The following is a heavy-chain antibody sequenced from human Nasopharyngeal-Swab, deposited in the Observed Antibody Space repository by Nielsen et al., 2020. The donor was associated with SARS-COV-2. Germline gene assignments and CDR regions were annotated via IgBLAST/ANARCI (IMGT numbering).Heavy chain of an antibody. Sequence: WIRQPPGQGLEWVAVIWYDGSNKYYADSVKGRFTISRDNAKNSLYLQMNSLRAEDTAVYYCARDLDYYGSGTNGMDVWGQGTTVTVSS. D-gene: IGHD3-10*01. CDR3: ARDLDYYGSGTNGMDV. CDR2: IWYDGSNK. J-gene: IGHJ6*02. V-gene: IGHV3-33*01.